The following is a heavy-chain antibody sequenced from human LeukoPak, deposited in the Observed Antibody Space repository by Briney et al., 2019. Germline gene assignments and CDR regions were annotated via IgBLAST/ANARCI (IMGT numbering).Heavy chain of an antibody. J-gene: IGHJ3*02. Sequence: ASVKVSCKASGGTFSSYAISWVRQAPGQGLEWMGWISAYNGNTELAQKFQGRVTLATDASTSTAYVELRSLTSDDTAVYFCARGGSRSRRGDDAFDIWGQGTMVTVSS. V-gene: IGHV1-18*01. CDR2: ISAYNGNT. D-gene: IGHD3-10*01. CDR3: ARGGSRSRRGDDAFDI. CDR1: GGTFSSYA.